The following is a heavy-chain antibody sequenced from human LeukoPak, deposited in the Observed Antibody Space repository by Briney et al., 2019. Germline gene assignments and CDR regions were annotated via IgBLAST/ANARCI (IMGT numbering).Heavy chain of an antibody. CDR3: ARERDDDYGGNPFQYYYYGMDV. CDR2: IIPIFGTA. Sequence: SVKVSCKASGGTFSSYAISWVRQAPGQGLEWMGGIIPIFGTANYAQKFQGRVTITADESTSTAYMELSSLRSEDTAVYYCARERDDDYGGNPFQYYYYGMDVWGQGTTVTVSS. D-gene: IGHD4-23*01. J-gene: IGHJ6*02. CDR1: GGTFSSYA. V-gene: IGHV1-69*13.